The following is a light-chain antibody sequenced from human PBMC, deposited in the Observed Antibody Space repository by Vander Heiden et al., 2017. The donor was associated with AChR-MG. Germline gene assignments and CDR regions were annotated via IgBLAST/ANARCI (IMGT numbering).Light chain of an antibody. V-gene: IGKV3-15*01. CDR2: GAS. J-gene: IGKJ2*01. Sequence: EIVMTQSPATLSVSPGERATLSCRASQSVSSNLAWYQHKPGQAPRLLIYGASTRATGIPARFSGSGSGTEFTLTISSLQSEDFAVYYCQQYNNGPVQYTFGQGTKLEIK. CDR1: QSVSSN. CDR3: QQYNNGPVQYT.